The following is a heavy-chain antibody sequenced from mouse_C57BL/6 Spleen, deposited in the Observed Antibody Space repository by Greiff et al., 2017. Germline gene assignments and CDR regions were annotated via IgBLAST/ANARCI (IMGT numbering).Heavy chain of an antibody. CDR1: GFTFSSYG. V-gene: IGHV5-6*01. D-gene: IGHD1-1*01. CDR3: ARRGYYGSSYDYYAMDY. J-gene: IGHJ4*01. Sequence: EVQGVESGGDLVKPGGSLKLSCAASGFTFSSYGMSWVRQTPDKRLEWVATISSGGSYTYYPDSVKGRFTISRDNAKNTLYLQMSSLKSEDTAMYYWARRGYYGSSYDYYAMDYWGQGTSVTVSS. CDR2: ISSGGSYT.